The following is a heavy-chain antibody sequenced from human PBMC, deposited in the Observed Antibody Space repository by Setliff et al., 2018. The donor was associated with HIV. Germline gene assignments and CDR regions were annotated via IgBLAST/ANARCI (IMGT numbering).Heavy chain of an antibody. CDR1: GFTFIDYA. CDR2: ISSSGSYI. V-gene: IGHV3-21*04. CDR3: AKDRDIILAGILDY. Sequence: GGSLRLSCAASGFTFIDYALNWVRQSPGKGLEWVSSISSSGSYIYYAGSLRGRFTISRDNAKNSLYLQMNSLRAEDTAVYYCAKDRDIILAGILDYWGQGTLVTVSS. J-gene: IGHJ4*02. D-gene: IGHD2-8*02.